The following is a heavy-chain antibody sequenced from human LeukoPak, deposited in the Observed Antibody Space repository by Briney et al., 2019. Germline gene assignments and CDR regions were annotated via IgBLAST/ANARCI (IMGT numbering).Heavy chain of an antibody. J-gene: IGHJ4*02. D-gene: IGHD6-13*01. CDR1: GYTFTSYG. V-gene: IGHV1-18*01. Sequence: ASVKVSCKASGYTFTSYGICWVRQAPGQGLGWVGWISAYNGNTNYAQKLQGRVTMTTDTSTSTAYMELRSLRSDDTAVYYCARVRNIAAAAYFDYWGQGTLVTVSS. CDR2: ISAYNGNT. CDR3: ARVRNIAAAAYFDY.